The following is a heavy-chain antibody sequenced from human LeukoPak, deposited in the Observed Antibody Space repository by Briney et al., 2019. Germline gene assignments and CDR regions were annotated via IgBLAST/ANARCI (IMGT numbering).Heavy chain of an antibody. CDR2: INHSGST. D-gene: IGHD3-22*01. V-gene: IGHV4-34*01. CDR3: ARGLPYDSSGYPFDH. CDR1: GGSFSGYY. J-gene: IGHJ4*02. Sequence: SETLSLTCAVYGGSFSGYYWSWIRQPPGKGLEWIGEINHSGSTNYNPSLKSRVTISVDRSKNQFSLKLSSVTAADTAMYYCARGLPYDSSGYPFDHWGQGTLVTVSS.